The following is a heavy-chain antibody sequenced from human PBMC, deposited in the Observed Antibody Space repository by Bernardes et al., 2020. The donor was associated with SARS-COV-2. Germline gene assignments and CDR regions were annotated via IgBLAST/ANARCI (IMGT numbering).Heavy chain of an antibody. V-gene: IGHV3-15*01. D-gene: IGHD3-9*01. CDR3: TTDPRHTDWFLFHY. J-gene: IGHJ4*02. Sequence: GGSLRLSCAASGFTFTNVWMSWVRQVPGKGLEWVGLIKTRAQGETVDFSAPVKGRFAISRDDSKNTVSLQMNSLQPEDTGMYYCTTDPRHTDWFLFHYWGQGTLVTVSS. CDR1: GFTFTNVW. CDR2: IKTRAQGETV.